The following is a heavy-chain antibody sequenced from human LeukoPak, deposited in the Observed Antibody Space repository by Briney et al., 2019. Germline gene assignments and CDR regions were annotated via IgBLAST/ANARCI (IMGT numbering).Heavy chain of an antibody. CDR2: INSDGSST. CDR3: ARVPYYYGSGSHYPYFDY. Sequence: GGSLRLSCAASGFTFSSYWMHWVRQAPGKGLVWVSRINSDGSSTSYADSVKGRFTISRDNAKNTLYLQMNSLRAEDTAVYYCARVPYYYGSGSHYPYFDYWGQGTLVTVSS. J-gene: IGHJ4*02. CDR1: GFTFSSYW. V-gene: IGHV3-74*01. D-gene: IGHD3-10*01.